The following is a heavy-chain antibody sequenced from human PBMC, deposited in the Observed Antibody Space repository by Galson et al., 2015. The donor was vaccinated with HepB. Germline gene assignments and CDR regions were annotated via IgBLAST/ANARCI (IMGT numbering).Heavy chain of an antibody. J-gene: IGHJ4*02. Sequence: TLSLTCAVSDGSLSGYYWSWIRQPPGKGLQWIGEINHVGRTFYNPSLKSRVTISVDTSENQLSPKLGSVTAADTAVYYCAIRGRDGYNFRGNDYWGQGALVTVSS. D-gene: IGHD5-24*01. V-gene: IGHV4-34*01. CDR1: DGSLSGYY. CDR3: AIRGRDGYNFRGNDY. CDR2: INHVGRT.